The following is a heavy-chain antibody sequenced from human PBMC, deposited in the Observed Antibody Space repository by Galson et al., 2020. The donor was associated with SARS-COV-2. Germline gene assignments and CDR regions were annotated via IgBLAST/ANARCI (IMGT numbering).Heavy chain of an antibody. D-gene: IGHD4-4*01. CDR2: IYFNGNT. V-gene: IGHV4-39*07. CDR1: AGFISSTSYY. J-gene: IGHJ4*01. Sequence: ASETLSLTCTVSAGFISSTSYYWGWIRQPPGKGLEWNGSIYFNGNTFYNPSLKSRVTFSIATSKNQFSLRLSSVTAADTAVYFCARKTSTYDYWGRGILVTVSS. CDR3: ARKTSTYDY.